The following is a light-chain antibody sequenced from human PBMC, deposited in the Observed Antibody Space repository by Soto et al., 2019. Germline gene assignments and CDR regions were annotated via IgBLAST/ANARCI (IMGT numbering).Light chain of an antibody. J-gene: IGKJ4*01. V-gene: IGKV1-33*01. CDR3: QQYDNLSLT. CDR2: DAS. CDR1: QDISNY. Sequence: DIQMTQSPSSLSASVGDRVTMTFQAIQDISNYLNWYQQKPGKAPKLLIYDASNLETGVPSRFSGSGSGTDFTFTISSLRPEDIATYYCQQYDNLSLTFGGGTKVDIK.